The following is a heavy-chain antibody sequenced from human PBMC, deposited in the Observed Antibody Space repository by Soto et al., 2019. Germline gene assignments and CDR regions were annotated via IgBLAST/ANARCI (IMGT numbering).Heavy chain of an antibody. V-gene: IGHV1-18*01. CDR2: ISAYNGNT. Sequence: QVQLVQSGAEVKKPGASVKVSCNASGYTFTSYGISWVRPAPGHGLEWMGWISAYNGNTNYAQKLQGRVTLTTDTSTSTAYMELRSLRSDDTAVYYCARGRSGGHGDSYGYNEFHFDYWGQGTLVTVSS. CDR3: ARGRSGGHGDSYGYNEFHFDY. CDR1: GYTFTSYG. J-gene: IGHJ4*02. D-gene: IGHD5-18*01.